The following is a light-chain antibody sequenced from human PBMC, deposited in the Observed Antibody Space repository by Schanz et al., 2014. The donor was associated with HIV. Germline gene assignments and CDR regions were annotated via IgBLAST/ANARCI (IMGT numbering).Light chain of an antibody. V-gene: IGLV2-14*01. J-gene: IGLJ1*01. Sequence: QSVLTQPASVSGSPGQSITISCTGTSSDVGTYNYVSWYQQHPGKVPKVMIYDVSNRPSGVSNRFSGSKSGNTASLTISGLQAEDEADYYCSSYTSSSTYVFGTGTKLTVL. CDR2: DVS. CDR3: SSYTSSSTYV. CDR1: SSDVGTYNY.